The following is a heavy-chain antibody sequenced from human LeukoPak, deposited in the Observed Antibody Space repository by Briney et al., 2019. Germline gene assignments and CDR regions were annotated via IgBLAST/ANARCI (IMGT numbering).Heavy chain of an antibody. Sequence: PSETLSLTCTVSGGSISSYYWSWIRQPAGKGLEWIGRIYTSGSTNYNPSLKSRVTMSVDTSKNQFSLKLSSVTAADRPVHYCARDKMVLEPSDYYYGMDVWGQGTTVTVSS. J-gene: IGHJ6*02. CDR2: IYTSGST. V-gene: IGHV4-4*07. CDR1: GGSISSYY. D-gene: IGHD3-10*01. CDR3: ARDKMVLEPSDYYYGMDV.